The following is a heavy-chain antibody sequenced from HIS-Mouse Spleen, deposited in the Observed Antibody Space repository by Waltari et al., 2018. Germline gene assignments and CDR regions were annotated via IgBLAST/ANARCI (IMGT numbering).Heavy chain of an antibody. CDR3: ARGLVAAGIFDY. CDR2: IYYSGST. D-gene: IGHD1-26*01. Sequence: QVQLQESGPGLVKPSETLSLTCTVPGGSSSSYYWSWLRQPPGKGLEWIGYIYYSGSTNYNPSLKSRITISVDTSKNQFSLKLSSVTAADTAVYYCARGLVAAGIFDYWGQGTLVTVSS. V-gene: IGHV4-59*01. J-gene: IGHJ4*02. CDR1: GGSSSSYY.